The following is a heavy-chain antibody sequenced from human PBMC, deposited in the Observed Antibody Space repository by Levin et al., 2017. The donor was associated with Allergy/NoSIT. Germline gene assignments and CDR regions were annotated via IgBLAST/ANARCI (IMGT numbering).Heavy chain of an antibody. V-gene: IGHV3-23*01. D-gene: IGHD1-1*01. CDR2: ISGGGDTT. J-gene: IGHJ4*02. CDR1: GFTFSNYV. Sequence: LSLTCAASGFTFSNYVMSWVRQSPGKGLEWVSTISGGGDTTDYADSVKGRFTISTDKSKNTLYLQMNSLRDEDTAIYYCAKDLGNWYYFGSWGQGTLVTVSS. CDR3: AKDLGNWYYFGS.